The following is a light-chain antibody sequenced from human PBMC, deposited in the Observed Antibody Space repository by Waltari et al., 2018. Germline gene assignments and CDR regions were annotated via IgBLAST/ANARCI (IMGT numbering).Light chain of an antibody. CDR1: SSDFASHNL. CDR3: CSYAGRATFAWV. J-gene: IGLJ3*02. V-gene: IGLV2-23*02. Sequence: QSALTQPASVSGSPGQSITIPCTGTSSDFASHNLLTWFQQRPGKAPKLIIFEVTQRPSGISDRFSGSRSGPTASLTISGLQAEDEADYYCCSYAGRATFAWVFGGGTKLTVL. CDR2: EVT.